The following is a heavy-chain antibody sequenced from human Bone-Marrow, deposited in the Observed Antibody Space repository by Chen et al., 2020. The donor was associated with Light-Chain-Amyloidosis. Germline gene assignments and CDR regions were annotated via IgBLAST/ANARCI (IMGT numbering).Heavy chain of an antibody. CDR1: GYTFTGYY. CDR2: INPNSGGT. V-gene: IGHV1-2*02. Sequence: QVQLVQSGAEVKKPGASVKVSCMASGYTFTGYYMHWVRQAPGQGLEWMGWINPNSGGTNYAQKFQGRVTMTRDTSISTAYMELSRLRSDDTAVYYCARGGSLLLVNMITFGGVLDGYWGQGTLVTVSS. CDR3: ARGGSLLLVNMITFGGVLDGY. D-gene: IGHD3-16*01. J-gene: IGHJ4*02.